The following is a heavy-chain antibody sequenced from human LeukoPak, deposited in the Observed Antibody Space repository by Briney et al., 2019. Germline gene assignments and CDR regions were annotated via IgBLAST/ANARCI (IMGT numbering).Heavy chain of an antibody. J-gene: IGHJ4*02. CDR1: GYSISSGYY. Sequence: TETLSLTCTVSGYSISSGYYWGWIRQPPGKGLEWIGTIYHSGSTSYNPSLKSRVTISIDTSKNQFSLKLSSVTAADTAVSYCARDPPGSVDYWGQGTLVTISS. V-gene: IGHV4-38-2*02. D-gene: IGHD3-10*01. CDR2: IYHSGST. CDR3: ARDPPGSVDY.